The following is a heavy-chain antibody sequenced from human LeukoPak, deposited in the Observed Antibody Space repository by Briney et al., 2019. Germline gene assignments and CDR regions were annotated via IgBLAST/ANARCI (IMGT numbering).Heavy chain of an antibody. J-gene: IGHJ4*02. CDR2: ISWNSGSI. V-gene: IGHV3-9*01. CDR3: AKGYSSSWTNYFDY. CDR1: GFTFDDYA. D-gene: IGHD6-13*01. Sequence: PGRSLRLSCAASGFTFDDYAMHWVQQAPGKGLEWVSGISWNSGSIGYADSVKGRFTISRDNAKNSLYLQMNSLRAEDTALYYCAKGYSSSWTNYFDYWGQGTLVTVSS.